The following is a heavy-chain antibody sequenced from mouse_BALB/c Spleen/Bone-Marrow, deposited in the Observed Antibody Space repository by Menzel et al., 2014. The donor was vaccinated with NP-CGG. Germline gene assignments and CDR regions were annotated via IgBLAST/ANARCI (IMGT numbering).Heavy chain of an antibody. Sequence: VQLVESGAELMKPGASVKISCKATGYTFSSYWIEWVKQRPGHGLEWIGEILPGSGSIKYNEKFKGKATFTADTSSNTAYMQLSSLTSEDSAVYYCASRYDTMDYWGQGTSVTVSS. CDR1: GYTFSSYW. CDR3: ASRYDTMDY. CDR2: ILPGSGSI. J-gene: IGHJ4*01. V-gene: IGHV1-9*01.